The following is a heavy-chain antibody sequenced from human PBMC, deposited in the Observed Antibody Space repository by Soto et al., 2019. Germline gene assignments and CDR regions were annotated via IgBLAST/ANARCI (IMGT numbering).Heavy chain of an antibody. D-gene: IGHD6-13*01. Sequence: GGSLRLSCAASGFTFSSYAMSWVRQAPGKGLEWASAISGSGGSTYYADSVKGRFTISRDNSKNTLYLQMNSLRAEGTAVYYCASKVIAASDYWGQGTLVTVSS. CDR1: GFTFSSYA. CDR2: ISGSGGST. J-gene: IGHJ4*02. V-gene: IGHV3-23*01. CDR3: ASKVIAASDY.